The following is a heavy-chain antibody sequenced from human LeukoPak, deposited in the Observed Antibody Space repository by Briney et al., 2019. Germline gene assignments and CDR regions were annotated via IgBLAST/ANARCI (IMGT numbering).Heavy chain of an antibody. CDR3: ARGGYYGSGNDFRFDP. J-gene: IGHJ5*02. CDR1: GGSISSYY. CDR2: IHYTGST. Sequence: SETLSLTCTVSGGSISSYYWSWIRQSPGKGLECIGYIHYTGSTSYNPSLKSRVTISVETSKNQFSLKLKSVTAADTAVYYCARGGYYGSGNDFRFDPWGQGTLVTVSS. D-gene: IGHD3-10*01. V-gene: IGHV4-59*01.